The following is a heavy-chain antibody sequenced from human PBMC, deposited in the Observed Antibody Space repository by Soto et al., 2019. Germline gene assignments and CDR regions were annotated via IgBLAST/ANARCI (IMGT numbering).Heavy chain of an antibody. V-gene: IGHV4-34*01. CDR1: GGSFSGYY. Sequence: ASETLSLTCAVYGGSFSGYYWSWIRQPPGKGLEWIGEINHSGSTNYNPSLKSRVTISVDTSKNQFSLKLSSVTAADTAVYYCARGMDSSSSPRETYYYYGMDVWGQGTTVTVSS. J-gene: IGHJ6*02. CDR3: ARGMDSSSSPRETYYYYGMDV. CDR2: INHSGST. D-gene: IGHD6-6*01.